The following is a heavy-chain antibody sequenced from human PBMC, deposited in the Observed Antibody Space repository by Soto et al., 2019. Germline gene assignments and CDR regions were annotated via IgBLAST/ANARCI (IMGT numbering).Heavy chain of an antibody. Sequence: VHLLESGGTLIQPGGSLRLSCAASGFDFSTYAMTWVRPAPGKGLEWVSGITYSGDTTYYADSVKGRFPISRDNFKNTVYLQLNSLRPDDTAMYYCAKDWPGTSSVTSDYWGQGTLVTVSS. D-gene: IGHD4-17*01. J-gene: IGHJ4*02. V-gene: IGHV3-23*01. CDR1: GFDFSTYA. CDR2: ITYSGDTT. CDR3: AKDWPGTSSVTSDY.